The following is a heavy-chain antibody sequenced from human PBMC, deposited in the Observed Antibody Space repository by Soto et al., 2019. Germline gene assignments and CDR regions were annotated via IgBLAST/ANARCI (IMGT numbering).Heavy chain of an antibody. D-gene: IGHD3-22*01. Sequence: QVQLQESGPGLVKPSETLSLTCTVSGGSVSSGSYYWSWIRQPPGKGLEWIGYIYYSGSTNYNPSLQGRVTISVDTSKNQSSLKLSSVTAAYTAVYYCAREGPNYYDSSGYYYVDYWCQGSLVTVSS. J-gene: IGHJ4*02. CDR3: AREGPNYYDSSGYYYVDY. CDR2: IYYSGST. CDR1: GGSVSSGSYY. V-gene: IGHV4-61*01.